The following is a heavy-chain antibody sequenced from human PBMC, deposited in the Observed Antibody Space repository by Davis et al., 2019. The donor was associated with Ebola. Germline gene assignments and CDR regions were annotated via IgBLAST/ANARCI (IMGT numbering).Heavy chain of an antibody. CDR3: ARDSRMPTMIVVPGAFDI. V-gene: IGHV3-74*01. CDR2: INSDGSST. D-gene: IGHD3-22*01. Sequence: PSETLSLTCTVSGGSISSYYWSWIRQPPGKGLVWVSRINSDGSSTSYADSVKGRFTISRDNAKNTLYLQMNSLRAEDTAVYYCARDSRMPTMIVVPGAFDIWGQGTMVTVSS. J-gene: IGHJ3*02. CDR1: GGSISSYY.